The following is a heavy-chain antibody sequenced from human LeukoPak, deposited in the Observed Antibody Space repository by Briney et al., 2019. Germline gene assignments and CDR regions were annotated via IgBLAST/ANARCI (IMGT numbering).Heavy chain of an antibody. V-gene: IGHV4-31*03. CDR2: IYYSGST. CDR1: GVSISSGGYY. D-gene: IGHD3/OR15-3a*01. CDR3: ARAVDWGSADY. J-gene: IGHJ4*02. Sequence: SETLSLTCTVSGVSISSGGYYWSWIRQHPGKGLEWIGYIYYSGSTYYNPSLKSRVTISVDTSKNQFSLKLSSVTAADTAVYYCARAVDWGSADYWGQGTLVTVSS.